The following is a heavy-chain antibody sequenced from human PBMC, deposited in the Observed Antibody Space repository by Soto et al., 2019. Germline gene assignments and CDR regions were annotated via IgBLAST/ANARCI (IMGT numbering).Heavy chain of an antibody. Sequence: SETLSLTCTVSGGSISIYYWSWMRQPAGTGLEWIGRIYTSGSTNYNPSLKSRVTMSVDTSKNQFSLKLSSVTAADTAVYYCASATQLGDQPHGDYDDYGMDAWGQGNRVAVSS. CDR3: ASATQLGDQPHGDYDDYGMDA. V-gene: IGHV4-4*07. CDR1: GGSISIYY. D-gene: IGHD6-6*01. J-gene: IGHJ6*02. CDR2: IYTSGST.